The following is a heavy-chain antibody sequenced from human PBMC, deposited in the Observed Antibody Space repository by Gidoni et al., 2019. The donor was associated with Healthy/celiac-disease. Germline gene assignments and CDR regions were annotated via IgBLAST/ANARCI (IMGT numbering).Heavy chain of an antibody. V-gene: IGHV4-61*02. Sequence: VQLQESGPGLVKPSQTLSLTCTVSGGSISSGSYYWSWIRPPAGKGLEWIGRIDTIGSTHYNPSLKSRVTISVDTSKNQFSLKLSSVTAADTAVYYCALRIAAAGGAFDIWGQGTMVTVSS. CDR3: ALRIAAAGGAFDI. D-gene: IGHD6-13*01. J-gene: IGHJ3*02. CDR1: GGSISSGSYY. CDR2: IDTIGST.